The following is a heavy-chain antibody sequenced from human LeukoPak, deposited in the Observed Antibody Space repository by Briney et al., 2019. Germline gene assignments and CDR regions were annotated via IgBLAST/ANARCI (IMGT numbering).Heavy chain of an antibody. CDR1: GFTFSSYW. CDR3: ASLQRGYSSGWFDAFDI. D-gene: IGHD6-19*01. CDR2: IKQDGSEK. V-gene: IGHV3-7*01. Sequence: GGSLRLSCAASGFTFSSYWMSWVRQAPGKGLEWVASIKQDGSEKYYVDSVKGRFTISRDNAKNSLYLQMNSLRAEDTVVYYCASLQRGYSSGWFDAFDIWGQGTMVTVSS. J-gene: IGHJ3*02.